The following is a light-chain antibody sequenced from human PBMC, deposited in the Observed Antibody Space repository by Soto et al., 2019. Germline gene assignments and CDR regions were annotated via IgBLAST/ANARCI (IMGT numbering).Light chain of an antibody. CDR2: KPS. Sequence: DIQMTQSPSTLSASVGDRVTITCRASQSISSWLAWYQQKPGKAPKLLIYKPSSFESGVPSRFSGSRSGTEFTLTVSSLQPDDFANYYCQQYNDSFPCTFGQGTRLEIK. J-gene: IGKJ5*01. V-gene: IGKV1-5*03. CDR3: QQYNDSFPCT. CDR1: QSISSW.